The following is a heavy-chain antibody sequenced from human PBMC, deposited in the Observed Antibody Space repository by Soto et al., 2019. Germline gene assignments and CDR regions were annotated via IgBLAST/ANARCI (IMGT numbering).Heavy chain of an antibody. J-gene: IGHJ4*02. V-gene: IGHV5-10-1*01. CDR3: ARSGLYYDSSGYYRFPYLH. Sequence: GESLKISCKGSGYSFTSYWINWVRQMPGKGLEWMGRIDPSDSYTNYSPSFQGHVTISADKSISTAYLQWSSLKASDTAMYYCARSGLYYDSSGYYRFPYLHWSQGTLVTVSS. CDR2: IDPSDSYT. CDR1: GYSFTSYW. D-gene: IGHD3-22*01.